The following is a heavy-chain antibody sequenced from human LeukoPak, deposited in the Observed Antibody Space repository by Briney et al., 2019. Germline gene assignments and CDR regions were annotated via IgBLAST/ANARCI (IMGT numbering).Heavy chain of an antibody. J-gene: IGHJ4*02. D-gene: IGHD1-1*01. CDR2: IKEDGSEK. V-gene: IGHV3-7*01. CDR1: GSSFPNFW. CDR3: STWNGRDD. Sequence: GGSLRLSCAASGSSFPNFWMSWVRQAPGKGLEWVANIKEDGSEKYYVDSVKGRFTISRDNAKNSLHLQMDSLRVEDTAVYYCSTWNGRDDWGQGTLVTVSS.